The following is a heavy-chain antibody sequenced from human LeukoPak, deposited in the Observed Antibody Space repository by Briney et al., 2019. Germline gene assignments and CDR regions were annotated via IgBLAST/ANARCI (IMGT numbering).Heavy chain of an antibody. V-gene: IGHV4-39*01. D-gene: IGHD5-18*01. CDR3: ARHLFEGYSYGYVEY. CDR1: GGSISSGSYF. CDR2: IYYSGST. Sequence: PSETLSLTCTVSGGSISSGSYFWGCIRQPPGKGLEWIGSIYYSGSTYYNPSLKSRVTISVDTSKNQFSLKLSSMTAADTAVYYCARHLFEGYSYGYVEYWGQGTLVTVSS. J-gene: IGHJ4*02.